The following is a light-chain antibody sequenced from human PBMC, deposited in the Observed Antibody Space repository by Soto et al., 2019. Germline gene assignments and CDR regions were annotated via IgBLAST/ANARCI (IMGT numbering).Light chain of an antibody. CDR1: SGSIASNY. CDR3: QSYDRSNWV. V-gene: IGLV6-57*04. Sequence: NFMLTQPHSVSESPGKTVTISCTRSSGSIASNYVQWYHQRPGSAPTIVMYEDNQRPSGVPDRFSGSIDRSSNSASLTISGLKTEDEGDFYCQSYDRSNWVFGGGTQLTVL. CDR2: EDN. J-gene: IGLJ3*02.